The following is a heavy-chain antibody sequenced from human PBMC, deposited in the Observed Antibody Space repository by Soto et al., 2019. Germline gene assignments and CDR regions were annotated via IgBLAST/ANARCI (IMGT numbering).Heavy chain of an antibody. Sequence: QVLLVQSGAEMKQPGSSVSVSCRASGDSFTNYAFTWVRQAPGQGPEWLGGIILALGTPHYSQRFQGRLTINAEQLSSTVYIELGSLRLDDTAVYYCGRYCTNTKCRGGYYLDLWGQGTLLTVSS. CDR1: GDSFTNYA. J-gene: IGHJ5*02. D-gene: IGHD2-8*01. CDR3: GRYCTNTKCRGGYYLDL. CDR2: IILALGTP. V-gene: IGHV1-69*01.